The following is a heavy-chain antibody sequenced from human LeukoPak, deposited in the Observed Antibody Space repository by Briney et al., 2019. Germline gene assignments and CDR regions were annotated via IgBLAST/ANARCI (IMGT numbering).Heavy chain of an antibody. CDR1: GGSISSSDYY. CDR2: IYYSGNT. V-gene: IGHV4-39*01. Sequence: SETLSLTCTVSGGSISSSDYYWGWIRQPPGKGLEWIGSIYYSGNTYYNPSLESRVTISVDTSKNQFSLRLSFVTAADTAVYYCARYPTAMVSFDYWGQGTLVTVSS. D-gene: IGHD5-18*01. J-gene: IGHJ4*02. CDR3: ARYPTAMVSFDY.